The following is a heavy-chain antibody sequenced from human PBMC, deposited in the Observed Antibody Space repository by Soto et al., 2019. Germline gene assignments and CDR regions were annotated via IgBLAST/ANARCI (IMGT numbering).Heavy chain of an antibody. V-gene: IGHV3-21*01. Sequence: GGSLRLSCAASGFTFSSYSMNWVRQAPGKGLEWVSSISISSSYIYYADSVKGRFTISRDNAKNSLYLQMNSLRAEDTPVYYCARDPHNASDCSSTRCAVWGRGTLVTVSS. CDR3: ARDPHNASDCSSTRCAV. D-gene: IGHD2-2*01. CDR1: GFTFSSYS. J-gene: IGHJ4*02. CDR2: ISISSSYI.